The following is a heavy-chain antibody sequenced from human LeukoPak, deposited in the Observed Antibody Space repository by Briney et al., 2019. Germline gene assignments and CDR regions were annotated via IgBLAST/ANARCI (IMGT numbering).Heavy chain of an antibody. CDR1: GYTFTGYY. CDR2: INPNSGGT. D-gene: IGHD5-18*01. Sequence: ASVKVSCKASGYTFTGYYMHWVRQAPGQGLEWMGWINPNSGGTNYAQKFQGWVTMTRDTSISTAYMELSRLRSGDTAVYYCARDRNPAMVLYYFDYWGQGTLVTVSS. J-gene: IGHJ4*02. CDR3: ARDRNPAMVLYYFDY. V-gene: IGHV1-2*04.